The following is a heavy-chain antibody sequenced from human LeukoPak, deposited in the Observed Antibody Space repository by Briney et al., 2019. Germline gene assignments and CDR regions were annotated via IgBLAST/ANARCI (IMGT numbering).Heavy chain of an antibody. CDR3: ARLSYDSSGYSTIMFDY. CDR2: IYYSGST. V-gene: IGHV4-39*07. J-gene: IGHJ4*02. D-gene: IGHD3-22*01. CDR1: GGSISSSGYY. Sequence: SETLSLTCTVSGGSISSSGYYWGWIRQPPGRGLEWIGSIYYSGSTYYNPSLKSRVTISVDTSKNQFSLKLSSVTAADTAVYYCARLSYDSSGYSTIMFDYWGQGTLVTVSS.